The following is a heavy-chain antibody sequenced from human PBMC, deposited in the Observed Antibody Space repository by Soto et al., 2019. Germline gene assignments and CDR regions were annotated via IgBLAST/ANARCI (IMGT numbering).Heavy chain of an antibody. CDR2: MIYILGIT. D-gene: IGHD2-15*01. CDR3: ARHINEGSAASGGGRRDH. CDR1: GGSSSRHT. J-gene: IGHJ4*02. V-gene: IGHV1-69*02. Sequence: QVQLVQSGAEVKKPGSSVKVSCKASGGSSSRHTINWVRQAPGQGLEWIGSMIYILGITNYAQKFQCRVTPTATKSTSTADVASIGLRSDDPAVYYCARHINEGSAASGGGRRDHWGQGSLVTGSS.